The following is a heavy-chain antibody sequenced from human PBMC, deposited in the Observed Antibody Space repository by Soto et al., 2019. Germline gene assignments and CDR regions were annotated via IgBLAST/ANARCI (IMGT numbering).Heavy chain of an antibody. CDR1: GGSVSSGSYY. V-gene: IGHV4-61*01. Sequence: SETLSLTCTVSGGSVSSGSYYWSWIRQPPGKGLEWIGYIYYSGSTNYNPSLKSRVTISVDTSKNQFSLKLSSVTAADTAVYYCARVGGRGWLQLDYWGQGTLVTVSS. CDR2: IYYSGST. CDR3: ARVGGRGWLQLDY. D-gene: IGHD5-12*01. J-gene: IGHJ4*02.